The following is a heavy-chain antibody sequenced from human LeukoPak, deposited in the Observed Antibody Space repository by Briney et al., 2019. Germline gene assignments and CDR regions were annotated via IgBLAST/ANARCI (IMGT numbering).Heavy chain of an antibody. CDR3: ARLIAVAGHNWFDP. CDR2: ISGSGTTI. D-gene: IGHD6-19*01. J-gene: IGHJ5*02. Sequence: GSLRLSCAASGFTFSRYEMNWVRQAPGKGLEWVSYISGSGTTIYYADSVKGRFTISRDNAKNSLYLQMNSLRAEDTAVYYCARLIAVAGHNWFDPWGQGTLVTVSS. V-gene: IGHV3-48*03. CDR1: GFTFSRYE.